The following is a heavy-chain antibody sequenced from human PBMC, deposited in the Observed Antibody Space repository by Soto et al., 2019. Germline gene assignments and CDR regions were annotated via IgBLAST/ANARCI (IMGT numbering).Heavy chain of an antibody. D-gene: IGHD3-16*01. J-gene: IGHJ3*02. V-gene: IGHV4-34*01. Sequence: SETLSLTCAVYGGSFSGYYWSWIRQPPGKGLEWIGEINHSGSTNYNPSLKRRVTISVDTSKNQFSLKLSSVTAADTAVYYCALPTWGSHAFDIWGQGTMVTVSS. CDR1: GGSFSGYY. CDR3: ALPTWGSHAFDI. CDR2: INHSGST.